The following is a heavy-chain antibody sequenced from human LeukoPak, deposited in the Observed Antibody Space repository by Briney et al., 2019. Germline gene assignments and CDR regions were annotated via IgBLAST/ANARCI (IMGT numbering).Heavy chain of an antibody. CDR2: INHSGST. J-gene: IGHJ5*02. D-gene: IGHD3-3*01. CDR3: ARLRYDFCSGYYAGPRPNWFDP. CDR1: GGSFSGYY. Sequence: SETLSLTCAVYGGSFSGYYWSWIRQPPGKGLEWIGEINHSGSTNYNPSLKSRVTISVDTSKNQFSLKLSSVTAADTAVYYCARLRYDFCSGYYAGPRPNWFDPWGQGTLVTVSS. V-gene: IGHV4-34*01.